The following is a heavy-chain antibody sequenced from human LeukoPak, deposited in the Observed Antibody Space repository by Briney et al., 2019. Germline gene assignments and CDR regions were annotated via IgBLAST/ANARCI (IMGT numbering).Heavy chain of an antibody. CDR1: GGSISSYY. D-gene: IGHD1-1*01. CDR3: ARATTGATNWFDP. V-gene: IGHV4-59*01. CDR2: IYYSGST. Sequence: SETLSLTCTVSGGSISSYYWSWIRQPPGKGLEWIGYIYYSGSTNYNPSLKSRVTISVDTSKNQYSLKLSSVTAADTAVYYCARATTGATNWFDPWGQGTLVTVSS. J-gene: IGHJ5*02.